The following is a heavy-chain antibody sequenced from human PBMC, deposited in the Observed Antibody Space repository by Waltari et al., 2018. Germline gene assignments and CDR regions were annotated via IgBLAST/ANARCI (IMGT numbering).Heavy chain of an antibody. D-gene: IGHD3-10*01. CDR1: GGSFSGYY. CDR3: ARGHMVRGVISYYGMDV. V-gene: IGHV4-34*01. Sequence: QVQLQQWGAGLLKPSETLSPTCAAYGGSFSGYYWSWIRQPPGKGLEWIGEIKHSGSTSYNPSLKSRVTISVDTSKNQFSRRLSSVTAADTAVYDCARGHMVRGVISYYGMDVWGQGTTVTVSS. J-gene: IGHJ6*02. CDR2: IKHSGST.